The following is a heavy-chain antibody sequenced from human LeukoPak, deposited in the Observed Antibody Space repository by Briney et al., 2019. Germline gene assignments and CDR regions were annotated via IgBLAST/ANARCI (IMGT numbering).Heavy chain of an antibody. CDR2: ISSSSSYI. V-gene: IGHV3-11*06. J-gene: IGHJ4*02. D-gene: IGHD2-2*01. CDR3: ARDRSCSSTSCEFDY. Sequence: TGGSLRLSCAASGFTFSDYYMSWIRQAPGKGLEWVSSISSSSSYIYYADSVKGRFTISRDNAKNSLYLQMNSLRAEDTAVYYCARDRSCSSTSCEFDYWGQGTLVTVSS. CDR1: GFTFSDYY.